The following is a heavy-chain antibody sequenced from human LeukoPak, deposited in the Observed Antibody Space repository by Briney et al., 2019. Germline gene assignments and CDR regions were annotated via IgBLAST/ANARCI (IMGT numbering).Heavy chain of an antibody. CDR1: GFTFSSYA. CDR2: ISYDGSNK. D-gene: IGHD6-19*01. Sequence: GRSLRLSCSASGFTFSSYAMHWVRQAPGKGLEWVAVISYDGSNKYYADSVKGRFTISRDNSKNTLYLQMNSLRAEDTAVYYCARETREQWLVFLDYWGQGTLVTVSS. V-gene: IGHV3-30-3*01. CDR3: ARETREQWLVFLDY. J-gene: IGHJ4*02.